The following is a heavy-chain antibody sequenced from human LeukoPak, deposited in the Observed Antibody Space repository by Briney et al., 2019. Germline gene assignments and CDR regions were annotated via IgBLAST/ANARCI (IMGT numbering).Heavy chain of an antibody. J-gene: IGHJ6*02. CDR2: IKQDGSEK. CDR3: ARDILEIYYYYYGMDV. D-gene: IGHD1-1*01. V-gene: IGHV3-7*01. CDR1: GFTFSSYW. Sequence: GGSLRLSCAASGFTFSSYWMSWVRQAPGKGLEWVANIKQDGSEKYYVDSVKGRFTISRDNAKNSLYLQMNSLRAGDTAVYYCARDILEIYYYYYGMDVWGQGTTVTVSS.